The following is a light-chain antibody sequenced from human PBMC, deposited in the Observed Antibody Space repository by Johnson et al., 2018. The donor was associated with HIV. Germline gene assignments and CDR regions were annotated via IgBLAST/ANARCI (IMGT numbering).Light chain of an antibody. CDR1: SSNIGNNY. Sequence: QSVLTQPPSMSAAPGQRVTISCSGSSSNIGNNYVSWYQQVPGAAPKLLIYDNNRRPSGNPDRFSGSKSGTSATMGITGRQTVDEPDYSCGAWGSCLMTSFYGTVTKVTVL. J-gene: IGLJ1*01. CDR2: DNN. CDR3: GAWGSCLMTSF. V-gene: IGLV1-51*01.